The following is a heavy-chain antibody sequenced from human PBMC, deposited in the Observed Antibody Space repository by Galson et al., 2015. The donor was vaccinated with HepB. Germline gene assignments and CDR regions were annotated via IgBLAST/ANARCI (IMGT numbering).Heavy chain of an antibody. D-gene: IGHD2-2*01. CDR2: ISSSSSTI. Sequence: SLRLSCAASGITFSSYSMNWVRQAPGKGLEWVSYISSSSSTIYYADSVKGRFTISRDNAKNSLYLQMNSLRAEDTAVYYCALLGYCSSTSCYPFDYWGQGTLVTVSS. J-gene: IGHJ4*02. CDR3: ALLGYCSSTSCYPFDY. V-gene: IGHV3-48*01. CDR1: GITFSSYS.